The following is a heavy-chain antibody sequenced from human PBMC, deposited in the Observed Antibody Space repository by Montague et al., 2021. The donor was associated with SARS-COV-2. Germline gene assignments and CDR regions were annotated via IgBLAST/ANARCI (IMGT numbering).Heavy chain of an antibody. D-gene: IGHD4-17*01. CDR2: IYYRGNT. V-gene: IGHV4-59*08. CDR3: ARQTECYGTGKDPSVWFDH. Sequence: SETLSLTCTVSGDSISPFYWNSLRRPPEKGLQWIGCIYYRGNTNYYPSFISRATISVDTSKKHVSLELTSVTAADTAVYYCARQTECYGTGKDPSVWFDHWGQGTLVTVSS. J-gene: IGHJ5*02. CDR1: GDSISPFY.